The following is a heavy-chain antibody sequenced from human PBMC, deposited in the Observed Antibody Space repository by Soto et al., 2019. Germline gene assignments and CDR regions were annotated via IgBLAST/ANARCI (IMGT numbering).Heavy chain of an antibody. CDR2: IYYSGST. D-gene: IGHD3-3*01. CDR1: GGSISSGGYY. CDR3: ARDLDYDFWSGYFLPGMDV. J-gene: IGHJ6*02. Sequence: SETLSLTCTVSGGSISSGGYYWSWIRQHPGKGLEWIGYIYYSGSTYYNPSLKSRVTISVDTSKNQFSLKLSSVTAADTAVYYCARDLDYDFWSGYFLPGMDVWGQGTTVTVSS. V-gene: IGHV4-31*03.